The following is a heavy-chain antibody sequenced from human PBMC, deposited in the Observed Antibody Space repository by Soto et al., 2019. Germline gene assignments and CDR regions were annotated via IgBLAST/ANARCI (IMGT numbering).Heavy chain of an antibody. CDR3: ARGYTWIQLWLLNY. Sequence: GGALRLSWAASGFTFSDYYMSLSRQAPGKRLEWVSYISSSGSTIYYADSVNGRVTITRDTSASTAYMELSSLRSEDTAVYYCARGYTWIQLWLLNYWGQGTLVTVSS. CDR1: GFTFSDYY. CDR2: ISSSGSTI. D-gene: IGHD5-18*01. V-gene: IGHV3-11*04. J-gene: IGHJ4*02.